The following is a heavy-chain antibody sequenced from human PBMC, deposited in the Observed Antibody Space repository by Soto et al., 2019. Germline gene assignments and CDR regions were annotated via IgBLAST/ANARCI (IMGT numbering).Heavy chain of an antibody. J-gene: IGHJ5*02. CDR3: ARVAPGAEAWFGP. V-gene: IGHV1-18*01. D-gene: IGHD2-2*01. CDR2: ISLYSDGT. Sequence: QVQLVQSGGEVKRPGASVKVSCKTSGYTFSNYGITWVRQAPGQPLEWLGWISLYSDGTTYAQKFQGRVSMTTDTSTTTAYMELRSLRSDDTAVYYCARVAPGAEAWFGPCGHGALVTVS. CDR1: GYTFSNYG.